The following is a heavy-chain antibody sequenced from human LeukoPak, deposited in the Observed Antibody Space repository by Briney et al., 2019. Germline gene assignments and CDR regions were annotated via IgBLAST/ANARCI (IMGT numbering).Heavy chain of an antibody. D-gene: IGHD1-1*01. CDR2: ISAYNGNT. Sequence: ASVKVSCKASGYTFTSYGISWVRQAPGQGLEWMGWISAYNGNTNYAQKLQGRVTITTDTSTSTAYMELRSLRSDDTAVYYCARDRPSYDPVQQIDAFDIWGQGTMVTVSS. V-gene: IGHV1-18*01. J-gene: IGHJ3*02. CDR1: GYTFTSYG. CDR3: ARDRPSYDPVQQIDAFDI.